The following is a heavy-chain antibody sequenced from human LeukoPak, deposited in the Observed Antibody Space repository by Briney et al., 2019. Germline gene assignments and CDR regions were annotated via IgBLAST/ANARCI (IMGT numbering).Heavy chain of an antibody. CDR3: ARHYYDSHPERDWYFDL. Sequence: PSETLSLTCIVSGDSISSDYWSWIRQPPGKGLEWIGYIYYSGSTNYNPSLKSRVTISVDTSKNQFSLKLSSVTAADTAVYYCARHYYDSHPERDWYFDLWGRGTLVTVSS. CDR2: IYYSGST. J-gene: IGHJ2*01. CDR1: GDSISSDY. V-gene: IGHV4-59*08. D-gene: IGHD3-22*01.